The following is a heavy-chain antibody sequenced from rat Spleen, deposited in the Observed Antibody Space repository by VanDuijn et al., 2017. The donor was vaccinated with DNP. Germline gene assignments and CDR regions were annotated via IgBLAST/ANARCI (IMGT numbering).Heavy chain of an antibody. CDR3: ARSVRATSYYAMDA. CDR2: ISYSGTT. J-gene: IGHJ4*01. D-gene: IGHD1-3*01. V-gene: IGHV3-1*01. Sequence: EVQLQESGPGLVKPSQSLSLTCSVTAYSITSNYWGWIRKFPGNKMGWIGHISYSGTTSYNPSLKSRISITRDTSKNQFFLQLNSVTPEDTATYYCARSVRATSYYAMDAWGQGTSVTVSS. CDR1: AYSITSNY.